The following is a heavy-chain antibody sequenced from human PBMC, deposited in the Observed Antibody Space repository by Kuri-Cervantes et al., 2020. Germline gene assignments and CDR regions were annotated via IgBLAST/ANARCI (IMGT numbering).Heavy chain of an antibody. CDR1: GGSSSGYY. V-gene: IGHV4-59*13. Sequence: GSLRLSCAVYGGSSSGYYWSWIRQPPEKGLEYIGAIYYSGNTYYNPSLRSRVTISVDTSKNQFSLKLSSVVAADTAVYYCARLGTITRLFDPWGQGILVTVSS. CDR2: IYYSGNT. D-gene: IGHD1-26*01. J-gene: IGHJ5*02. CDR3: ARLGTITRLFDP.